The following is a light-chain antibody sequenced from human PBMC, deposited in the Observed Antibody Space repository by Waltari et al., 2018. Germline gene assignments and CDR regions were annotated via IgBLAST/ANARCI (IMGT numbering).Light chain of an antibody. V-gene: IGKV1-12*01. CDR1: QGISSW. J-gene: IGKJ1*01. Sequence: DIQMTQSPSSLSASEGDKVTITCRASQGISSWLAWYQQKPGKAPKLLIYAASSLQSGVPSRFSGSGSGTDYTLTISSLQPEDFGTYYCQQGCNTPWTFGQGTKVEIK. CDR2: AAS. CDR3: QQGCNTPWT.